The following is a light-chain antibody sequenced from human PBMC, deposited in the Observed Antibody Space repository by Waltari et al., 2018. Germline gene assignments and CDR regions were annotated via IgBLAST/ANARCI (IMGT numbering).Light chain of an antibody. V-gene: IGKV1-39*01. Sequence: DIQTTHSPSSLSASVGGSVTITCRASQSISIYFNWYQQKPGKAPKLLIYAASSLQGGVPSRFSGSGSGTDFTLTISSLQPEDFATYYCQQSYSIPPTFGQGTKVEIK. CDR2: AAS. CDR1: QSISIY. CDR3: QQSYSIPPT. J-gene: IGKJ1*01.